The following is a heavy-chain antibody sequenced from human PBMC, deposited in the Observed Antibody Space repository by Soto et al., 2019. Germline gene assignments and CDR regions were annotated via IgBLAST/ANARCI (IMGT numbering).Heavy chain of an antibody. CDR2: IYYSGST. D-gene: IGHD3-10*01. J-gene: IGHJ5*02. V-gene: IGHV4-59*01. Sequence: SETLSLTCTVSCGSISSYYWSWIRQPPGKGLERIGYIYYSGSTNYNPSLKSRVTISVDTFKNQFSLKLSSVTAADTVVYYCARAITMVRGVIVWLDPWGQGTLVTVSS. CDR3: ARAITMVRGVIVWLDP. CDR1: CGSISSYY.